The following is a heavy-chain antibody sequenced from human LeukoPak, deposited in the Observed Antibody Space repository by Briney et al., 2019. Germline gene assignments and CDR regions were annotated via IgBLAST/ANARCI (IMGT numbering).Heavy chain of an antibody. D-gene: IGHD1-26*01. J-gene: IGHJ4*02. CDR1: GFTFRSYA. Sequence: GGSLRLSCAASGFTFRSYALQWVRQAPGKGLEWVSYITYNSGTIFYADSVKGRFTISRDNAKDSLYLQMNSLRAEDTAVYYCARGSGSFSGGFDYWGQGTLVTVSS. V-gene: IGHV3-48*01. CDR2: ITYNSGTI. CDR3: ARGSGSFSGGFDY.